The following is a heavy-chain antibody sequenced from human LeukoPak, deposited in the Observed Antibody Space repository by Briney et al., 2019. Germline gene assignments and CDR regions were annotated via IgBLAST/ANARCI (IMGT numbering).Heavy chain of an antibody. V-gene: IGHV3-53*01. Sequence: GGSLRISCAASGFSVTTNQMTWVRQAPGKGLEWLSVLYKSGTAYYADSVKGRFTISRDNVNNTLFLQMNGLRADDTAVYYCARVLSSWLWFDPWGRGTLVTVSS. CDR1: GFSVTTNQ. D-gene: IGHD5-12*01. CDR2: LYKSGTA. CDR3: ARVLSSWLWFDP. J-gene: IGHJ5*02.